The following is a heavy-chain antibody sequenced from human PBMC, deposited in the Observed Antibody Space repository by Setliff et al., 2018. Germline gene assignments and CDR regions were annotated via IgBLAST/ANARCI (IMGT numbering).Heavy chain of an antibody. D-gene: IGHD4-17*01. V-gene: IGHV3-23*01. CDR1: GFSINVYS. Sequence: GSLRLSCAASGFSINVYSMTWVRQAPGKGLECVSGMYGVGATFYADSVKGRFTISRDISENTLYLQMNSLRPEDTAVYYCAKDRVPDGYWDFDYWGRESWSPSPQ. J-gene: IGHJ4*02. CDR3: AKDRVPDGYWDFDY. CDR2: MYGVGAT.